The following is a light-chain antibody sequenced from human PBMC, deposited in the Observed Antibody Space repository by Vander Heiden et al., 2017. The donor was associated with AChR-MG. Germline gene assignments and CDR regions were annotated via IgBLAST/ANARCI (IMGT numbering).Light chain of an antibody. J-gene: IGLJ3*02. CDR2: GNS. CDR1: SSNIGAGYD. V-gene: IGLV1-40*01. CDR3: QSYDSSLSVV. Sequence: QSVLTQPPSVSGAPGQMVTISCTGSSSNIGAGYDVHWYQQLPGTAPKLLICGNSNRPSGVPDRFSGSKSGTSASLAITGLQAEDEADYYCQSYDSSLSVVFGGGTKLTVL.